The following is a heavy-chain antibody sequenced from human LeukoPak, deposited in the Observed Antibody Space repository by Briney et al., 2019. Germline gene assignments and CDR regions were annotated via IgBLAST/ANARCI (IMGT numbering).Heavy chain of an antibody. CDR2: ISSSSSYI. V-gene: IGHV3-21*01. Sequence: GGSLRLSCAASGFTFSSYSMNWVRQAPVKGLEWVSSISSSSSYIYYADSVKGRFTISRDNAKNSLYLQMNSLRAEDTAVYYCAGTDALYYYGMDVWGQGTTVTVSS. J-gene: IGHJ6*02. CDR1: GFTFSSYS. CDR3: AGTDALYYYGMDV.